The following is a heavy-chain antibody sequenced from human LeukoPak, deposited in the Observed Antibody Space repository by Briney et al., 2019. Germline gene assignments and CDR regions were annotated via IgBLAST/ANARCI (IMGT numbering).Heavy chain of an antibody. CDR1: GYTFTTYH. J-gene: IGHJ4*02. CDR2: INSNTGGT. Sequence: ASVNVSCKASGYTFTTYHMHWVRQAPGQGLEWMGKINSNTGGTNYAEKFQGRLTMTRDTSVRTAYMEVSRLTSDDTAVYYCAISIEMAAVPSYDYWGQGTLVTVSS. D-gene: IGHD5-24*01. CDR3: AISIEMAAVPSYDY. V-gene: IGHV1-2*02.